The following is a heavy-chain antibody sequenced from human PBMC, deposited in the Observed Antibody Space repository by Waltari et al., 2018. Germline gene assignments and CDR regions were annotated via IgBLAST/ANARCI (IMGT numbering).Heavy chain of an antibody. Sequence: EVQLVESGGGLIQPGGSLRLSCAASGFTVSSNYMSWVRQAPGKGLEWVSVIYSGGSTYYADSVKGRFTISRDNSKNTLYLQMNSLRAEDTAVYYCARERSYYDSSGPAFDIWGQGTMVTVSS. CDR3: ARERSYYDSSGPAFDI. V-gene: IGHV3-53*01. D-gene: IGHD3-22*01. J-gene: IGHJ3*02. CDR1: GFTVSSNY. CDR2: IYSGGST.